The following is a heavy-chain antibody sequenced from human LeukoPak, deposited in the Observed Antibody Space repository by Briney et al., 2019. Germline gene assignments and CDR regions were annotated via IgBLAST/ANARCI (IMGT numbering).Heavy chain of an antibody. CDR2: MYYCWTT. J-gene: IGHJ4*02. Sequence: SETLSLTCTVSGGYISTNSYYWGWGRQPPGKGRECIGSMYYCWTTYYHPSLKTRVTISVDTSKNQFSLKLSSLTAADTAVYYCAVTATPGHYFDYWGQGSLVTVSS. CDR1: GGYISTNSYY. D-gene: IGHD2-15*01. V-gene: IGHV4-39*01. CDR3: AVTATPGHYFDY.